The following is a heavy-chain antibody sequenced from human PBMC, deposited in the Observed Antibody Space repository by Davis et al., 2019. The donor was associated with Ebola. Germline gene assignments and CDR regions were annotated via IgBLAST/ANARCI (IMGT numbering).Heavy chain of an antibody. CDR1: GFTFSLFA. CDR3: AREMATTNDAFDI. Sequence: GESLKISCAASGFTFSLFAMHWVRQAPGKGLQWVAVVSYDGRHKYYADSVKGRFTISRDNSKNTLYLQMNSLRAEDTAVYYCAREMATTNDAFDIWGQGTMVSVSS. J-gene: IGHJ3*02. CDR2: VSYDGRHK. V-gene: IGHV3-30*04. D-gene: IGHD5-24*01.